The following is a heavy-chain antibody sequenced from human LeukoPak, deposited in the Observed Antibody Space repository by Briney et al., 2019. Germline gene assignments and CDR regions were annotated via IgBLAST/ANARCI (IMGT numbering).Heavy chain of an antibody. CDR3: AREDTLYYYGSGSYQFDY. CDR2: IIPFFGTA. V-gene: IGHV1-69*13. CDR1: GGTFSSYA. D-gene: IGHD3-10*01. Sequence: ASVKVSCKASGGTFSSYAISWVRQAPGQGLEGMGGIIPFFGTANYAQKFQGRVTITADESTSTAYMELSSLRPEDTAVYYCAREDTLYYYGSGSYQFDYWGQGTLVTVSS. J-gene: IGHJ4*02.